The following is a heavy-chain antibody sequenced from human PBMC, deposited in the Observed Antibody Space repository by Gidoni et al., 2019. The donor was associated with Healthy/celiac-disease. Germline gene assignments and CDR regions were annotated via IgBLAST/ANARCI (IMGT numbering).Heavy chain of an antibody. CDR1: GLTFSSYW. J-gene: IGHJ4*02. D-gene: IGHD6-13*01. V-gene: IGHV3-7*01. CDR2: IKQDGSET. Sequence: EVQLVESGGGLVKPGGALRPACAASGLTFSSYWMSLVRQAPGKGLEWLANIKQDGSETYYVDSVKGRFTISRDNAKTSLYLQMNSLRAEDTAVYYCARDLIAAAGMVPLDYWGQGTLVTVSS. CDR3: ARDLIAAAGMVPLDY.